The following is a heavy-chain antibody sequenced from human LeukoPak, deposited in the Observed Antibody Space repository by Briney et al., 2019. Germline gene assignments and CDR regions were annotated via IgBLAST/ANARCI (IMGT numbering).Heavy chain of an antibody. CDR3: ARAPPRRYCSSTSCYTHYYGMDV. V-gene: IGHV3-30*04. J-gene: IGHJ6*02. Sequence: TGRSLRLSCAASGFTFSSYAMHWVRQAPGKGLEWVAVILYDGSNKYYADSVKGRFTISRDNSKNTLYLQMNSLRAEDTAVYYCARAPPRRYCSSTSCYTHYYGMDVWGQGTTVTVSS. D-gene: IGHD2-2*02. CDR2: ILYDGSNK. CDR1: GFTFSSYA.